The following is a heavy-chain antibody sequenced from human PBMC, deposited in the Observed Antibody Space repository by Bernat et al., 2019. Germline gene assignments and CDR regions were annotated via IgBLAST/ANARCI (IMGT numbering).Heavy chain of an antibody. Sequence: QVQLVQSGAEVKKPGASVKVSCKASGYTFTSYGISWVRQAPGQGLEWMGWISAYNGNTNYAQKLQGRVTMTTDTSTSTAYMELRSLRSDDTAVYYCARDSGMITFGGVIVEVDYWGQGTLVTVSS. CDR3: ARDSGMITFGGVIVEVDY. D-gene: IGHD3-16*02. J-gene: IGHJ4*02. CDR2: ISAYNGNT. V-gene: IGHV1-18*04. CDR1: GYTFTSYG.